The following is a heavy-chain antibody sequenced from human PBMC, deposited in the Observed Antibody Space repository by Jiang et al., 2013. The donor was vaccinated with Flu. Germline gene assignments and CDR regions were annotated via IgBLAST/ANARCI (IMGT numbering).Heavy chain of an antibody. CDR1: GFSLSSSGVA. CDR2: IYWDDDN. V-gene: IGHV2-5*02. CDR3: ARYYGSGPFYFDY. Sequence: KPTQTLTLTCTFSGFSLSSSGVAVGWIRQPPGKALEWLALIYWDDDNRYSPSLKSRLTITKDTSKNQVVLTMTNLDPVDTATYYCARYYGSGPFYFDYWGQGPWSPSPQ. J-gene: IGHJ4*02. D-gene: IGHD3-10*01.